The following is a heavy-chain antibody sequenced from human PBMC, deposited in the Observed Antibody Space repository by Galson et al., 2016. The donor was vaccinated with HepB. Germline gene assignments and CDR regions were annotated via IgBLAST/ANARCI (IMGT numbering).Heavy chain of an antibody. Sequence: SLRLSCAASGFTFSNYWMSWVRQAPGKGLEWVANIKNDGSQKYYVDSVKGRFTISGDNGKNSLYLQMGSLRAEDTAVYYCARGNCSSSTCYVIWFDPWGQGTLVTVSS. CDR1: GFTFSNYW. D-gene: IGHD2-2*01. CDR3: ARGNCSSSTCYVIWFDP. J-gene: IGHJ5*02. CDR2: IKNDGSQK. V-gene: IGHV3-7*01.